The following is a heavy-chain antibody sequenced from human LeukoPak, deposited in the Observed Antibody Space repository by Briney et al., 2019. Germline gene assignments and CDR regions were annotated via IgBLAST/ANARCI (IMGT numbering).Heavy chain of an antibody. Sequence: GGSLRLSCAASGFTFSSYGMSWVRQAPGKGLEWVSGISSSGVSTYYADSVKGRFTISRDNSRNTLYLQMNSLRAEDTAVYYCARHLLWFGELSGGFDYWGQGTLVTVSS. J-gene: IGHJ4*02. D-gene: IGHD3-10*01. CDR1: GFTFSSYG. CDR3: ARHLLWFGELSGGFDY. CDR2: ISSSGVST. V-gene: IGHV3-23*01.